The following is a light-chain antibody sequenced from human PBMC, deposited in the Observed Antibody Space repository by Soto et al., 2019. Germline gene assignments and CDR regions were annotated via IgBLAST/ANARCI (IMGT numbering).Light chain of an antibody. CDR2: DAS. V-gene: IGKV1-5*01. Sequence: DIQMTQSPSTLSASVGDRVTITCRASQNINDRLAWYQLKPGKAPRLLFHDASTLTRGGPSRFSGSGSGTEVTLTIGSLQPDDLATYYCEQYAGESPTFGQGTKVAIK. CDR1: QNINDR. J-gene: IGKJ4*01. CDR3: EQYAGESPT.